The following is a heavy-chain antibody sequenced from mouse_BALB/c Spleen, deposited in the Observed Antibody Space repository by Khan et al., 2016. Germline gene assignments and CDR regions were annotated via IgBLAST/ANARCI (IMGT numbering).Heavy chain of an antibody. CDR2: INTETGEP. J-gene: IGHJ2*01. CDR3: ARRWLPLDH. Sequence: HFVQSGPELKKPGETVKISCKASGYAFTDYSIHWVKQAPGKGLKWMGWINTETGEPAYADDFKGRFAFSLEASASTAYLQINNLKNEDTATFFCARRWLPLDHWGQGTTLTVSS. CDR1: GYAFTDYS. V-gene: IGHV9-2-1*01. D-gene: IGHD2-2*01.